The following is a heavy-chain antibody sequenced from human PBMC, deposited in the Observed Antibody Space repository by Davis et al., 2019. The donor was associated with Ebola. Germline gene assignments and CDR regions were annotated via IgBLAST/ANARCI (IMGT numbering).Heavy chain of an antibody. CDR1: GDSVFGKNGA. V-gene: IGHV6-1*01. D-gene: IGHD1-20*01. J-gene: IGHJ5*02. Sequence: PSETLSLTCAISGDSVFGKNGAWNWIRQSPSRGLEWLGRTYYNSKWYNDYAASVKSRIIINPDTSKNQFSLQLNSVTPEDTAVYYCARYTWNDRRFDPWGQGTLVTVSS. CDR2: TYYNSKWYN. CDR3: ARYTWNDRRFDP.